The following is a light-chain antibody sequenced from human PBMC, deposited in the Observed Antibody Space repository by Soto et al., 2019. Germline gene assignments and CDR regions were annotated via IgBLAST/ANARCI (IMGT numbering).Light chain of an antibody. J-gene: IGLJ3*02. CDR3: NSYAGSYNWV. CDR1: SSDVGGYNY. Sequence: QSVLTQPPSASGSPGQSVTIPCTGTSSDVGGYNYVSWYQQHPGKAPKLLIYEVSKRPSGVPDRFSGSKSGNTASLTVSGLQAADEADYYCNSYAGSYNWVFGGGTQLTVL. V-gene: IGLV2-8*01. CDR2: EVS.